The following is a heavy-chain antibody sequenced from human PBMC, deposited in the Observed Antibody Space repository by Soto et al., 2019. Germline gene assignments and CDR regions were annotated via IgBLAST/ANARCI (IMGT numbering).Heavy chain of an antibody. Sequence: GESLKISWKGSGYSFTSYWIGWVRQMPGKGLEWMGIIYPGDSDTRYSPSFQGQVTISADKSISTAYLQWSSLKASDTAMYYCARAYGDWVYAFDIWGQGTMVTVSS. CDR3: ARAYGDWVYAFDI. CDR1: GYSFTSYW. D-gene: IGHD4-17*01. CDR2: IYPGDSDT. J-gene: IGHJ3*02. V-gene: IGHV5-51*01.